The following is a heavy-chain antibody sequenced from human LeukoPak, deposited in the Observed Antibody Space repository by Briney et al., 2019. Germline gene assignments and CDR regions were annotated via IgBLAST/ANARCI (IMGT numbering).Heavy chain of an antibody. CDR2: IKSKTDGGTT. CDR3: TSAYYYGSGSY. CDR1: GFTFSNAW. D-gene: IGHD3-10*01. V-gene: IGHV3-15*01. J-gene: IGHJ4*02. Sequence: GGSLRLSCAASGFTFSNAWMSWVRQAPGKGLEWVGRIKSKTDGGTTDYAAPVKGRFTISRDDSKDTLYLQMNSLKTEDTAVYYCTSAYYYGSGSYWGQGTLVTVSP.